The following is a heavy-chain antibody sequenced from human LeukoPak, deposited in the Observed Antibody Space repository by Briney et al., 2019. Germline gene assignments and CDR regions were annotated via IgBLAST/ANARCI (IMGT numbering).Heavy chain of an antibody. CDR2: IDTSWST. Sequence: SETLSLTRTVSGGSISNYYWNWIRQPAGKGLEWIGRIDTSWSTNYNPSLKSRVTMSVDTSKNQFSLKVTSVTAADTAVYYCTRVCGSATNYRLCGFDIWGQGTVVTVSS. CDR3: TRVCGSATNYRLCGFDI. V-gene: IGHV4-4*07. CDR1: GGSISNYY. J-gene: IGHJ3*02. D-gene: IGHD3-10*01.